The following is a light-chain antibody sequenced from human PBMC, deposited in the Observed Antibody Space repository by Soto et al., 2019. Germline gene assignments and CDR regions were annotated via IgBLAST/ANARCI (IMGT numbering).Light chain of an antibody. Sequence: DIQMTQSPSSLSASVGDRVTITCRASQGIRKDLGWYQQKPGKAPKRMIYAASSLQSGVPSRFSGSASGTEFTLTISSLQPEDFATYYCLQHKSYPPTFGQGTKLEIK. J-gene: IGKJ2*01. CDR1: QGIRKD. V-gene: IGKV1-17*01. CDR2: AAS. CDR3: LQHKSYPPT.